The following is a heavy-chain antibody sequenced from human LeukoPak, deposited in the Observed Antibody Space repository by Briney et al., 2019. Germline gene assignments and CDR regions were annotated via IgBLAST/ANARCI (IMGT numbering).Heavy chain of an antibody. CDR2: ISGSGGST. J-gene: IGHJ5*02. CDR1: GFTFINYS. V-gene: IGHV3-23*01. D-gene: IGHD4-17*01. CDR3: AKVYGDPRTPFDP. Sequence: GGSLRLSCTASGFTFINYSMNWVRQAPGKGLEWVSAISGSGGSTYYADSVKGRFTISRDNSKNTLYLQMNSLRAEDTAVYYCAKVYGDPRTPFDPWGQGTLVTVSS.